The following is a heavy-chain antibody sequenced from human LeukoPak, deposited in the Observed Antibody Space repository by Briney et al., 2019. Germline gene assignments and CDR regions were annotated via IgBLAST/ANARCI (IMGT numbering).Heavy chain of an antibody. CDR1: GYIFTGYY. CDR3: ARLAGGLYQFDY. D-gene: IGHD2-2*01. V-gene: IGHV1-2*02. CDR2: INPNSGDT. J-gene: IGHJ4*02. Sequence: ASVKVSCKASGYIFTGYYLHWVRQAPGQGLEWMGWINPNSGDTNSAQKFQGRVTMTRDTSISTAYMELSRLRSDDTAVYYCARLAGGLYQFDYWGQGALVTVSS.